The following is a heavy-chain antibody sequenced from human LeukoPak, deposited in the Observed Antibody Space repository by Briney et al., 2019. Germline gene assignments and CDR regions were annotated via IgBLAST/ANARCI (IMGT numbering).Heavy chain of an antibody. CDR1: GFTFSSYA. V-gene: IGHV3-23*01. CDR2: ISGSGGST. J-gene: IGHJ4*02. Sequence: GGSLRLSCAASGFTFSSYAMSWVRQAPGKGLEWVSAISGSGGSTYYADSVKGRFTISRDNSKNTLYLQMNSLRAEDTAVNYCAKAPRQQLVLLRFDYWGQGTLSPSPQ. D-gene: IGHD6-13*01. CDR3: AKAPRQQLVLLRFDY.